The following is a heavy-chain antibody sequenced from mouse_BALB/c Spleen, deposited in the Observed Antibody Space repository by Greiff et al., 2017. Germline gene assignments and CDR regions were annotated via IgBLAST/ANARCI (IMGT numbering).Heavy chain of an antibody. V-gene: IGHV5-17*02. CDR2: ISSGSSTI. CDR1: GFTFSSFG. J-gene: IGHJ3*01. CDR3: ARSYYGYVAWFAY. Sequence: EVQRVESGGGLVQPGGSRKLSCAASGFTFSSFGMHWVRQAPEKGLEWVAYISSGSSTIYYADTVKGRFTISRDNPKNTLFLQMTSLRSEDTAMYYCARSYYGYVAWFAYWGQGTLVTVSA. D-gene: IGHD1-2*01.